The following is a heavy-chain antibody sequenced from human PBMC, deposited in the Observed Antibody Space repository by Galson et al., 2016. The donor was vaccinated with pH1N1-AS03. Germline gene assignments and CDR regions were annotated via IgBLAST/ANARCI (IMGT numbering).Heavy chain of an antibody. J-gene: IGHJ4*02. Sequence: SVKVSCKASGDTLNKYAISWVRQAPGQRLEWMGWISPGNADTKYSHNFEDRVTITSDTSATTAYMELSSLRSEDTAVYYCARGGYYHEASGVYISLCFDYWRQGTLLTVSS. CDR3: ARGGYYHEASGVYISLCFDY. CDR1: GDTLNKYA. V-gene: IGHV1-3*01. D-gene: IGHD3-22*01. CDR2: ISPGNADT.